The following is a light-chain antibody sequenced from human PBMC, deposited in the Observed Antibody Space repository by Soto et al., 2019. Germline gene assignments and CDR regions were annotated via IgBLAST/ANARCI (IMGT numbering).Light chain of an antibody. Sequence: QSALTQPASVSGSPGQSITISCTGTSSDVGGYSFVSWYQQHPGKAPKLMIYDVTNRPSGVSNRFSGSKSGNTASLTISGLQAEDEADYYCSSYTSSSTLVFVGGTKLTVL. CDR3: SSYTSSSTLV. V-gene: IGLV2-14*01. CDR2: DVT. CDR1: SSDVGGYSF. J-gene: IGLJ2*01.